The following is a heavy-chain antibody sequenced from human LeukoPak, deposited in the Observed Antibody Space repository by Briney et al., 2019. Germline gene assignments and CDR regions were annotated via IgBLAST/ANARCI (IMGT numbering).Heavy chain of an antibody. CDR2: ISGSGGST. D-gene: IGHD3/OR15-3a*01. J-gene: IGHJ4*02. Sequence: AGTSLKLSCAASEFTLSSYAMSWVRQAPGKGLEWVSAISGSGGSTYYADSVKGRFTISRDNSKNTLYLQMNSLRAEDTAVYYCAKAWLLYAPPSVGVDYWGQGTLVTVSS. V-gene: IGHV3-23*01. CDR1: EFTLSSYA. CDR3: AKAWLLYAPPSVGVDY.